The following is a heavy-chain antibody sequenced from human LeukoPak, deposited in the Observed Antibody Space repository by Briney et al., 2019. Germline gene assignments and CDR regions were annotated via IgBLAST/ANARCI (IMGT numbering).Heavy chain of an antibody. D-gene: IGHD2-15*01. CDR1: GGSISSYY. CDR3: ARTYCRGGSCHFDY. J-gene: IGHJ4*02. V-gene: IGHV4-59*08. Sequence: PSETLSLTCTVSGGSISSYYWSWIRQPPGKGLEWIGYISYSGSTDSNPSLKSRVTISEDTSKNQISLKLSSVTAADTAVYYCARTYCRGGSCHFDYWGQGTLVTVSS. CDR2: ISYSGST.